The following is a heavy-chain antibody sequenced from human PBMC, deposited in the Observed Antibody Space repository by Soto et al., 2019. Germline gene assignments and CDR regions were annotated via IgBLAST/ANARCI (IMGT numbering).Heavy chain of an antibody. Sequence: GASVKVSCKASGGTFSSYTISCVRQAPGQGLEWMGRIIPILGIANYAQKFQGRVTITADKSTSTAYMELSSLRSEDTAVYYCARSIRYCSSTSCYRGSDAFDIWGQGTMVTVSS. CDR1: GGTFSSYT. CDR3: ARSIRYCSSTSCYRGSDAFDI. CDR2: IIPILGIA. V-gene: IGHV1-69*02. D-gene: IGHD2-2*01. J-gene: IGHJ3*02.